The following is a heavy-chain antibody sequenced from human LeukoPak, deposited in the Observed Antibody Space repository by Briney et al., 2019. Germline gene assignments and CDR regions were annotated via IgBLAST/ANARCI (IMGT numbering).Heavy chain of an antibody. J-gene: IGHJ4*02. CDR2: ISGGGGSK. D-gene: IGHD5-24*01. CDR1: GFTYSNYA. V-gene: IGHV3-23*01. CDR3: AKADTSMARRYYFDY. Sequence: PGGSLRLSCAASGFTYSNYAVSWIRQAPGKGLEWVSVISGGGGSKYYADSVKGRFTISRDYSRDTLYLQMDSLRAEDTAVYYCAKADTSMARRYYFDYWGQGTLVTVSS.